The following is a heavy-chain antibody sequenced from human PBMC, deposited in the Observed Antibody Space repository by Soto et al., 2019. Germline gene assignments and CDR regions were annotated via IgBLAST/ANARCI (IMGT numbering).Heavy chain of an antibody. Sequence: ASLKVSCKASGYTFTSYAMHWVRQAPGQGLEWMGWISAYNGNTKYAQKLQGRVTMTTDTSTSTAYMELRSLRSDDTAVYYWARDSPPVDYWGQGTLVPFSS. CDR2: ISAYNGNT. CDR3: ARDSPPVDY. J-gene: IGHJ4*02. V-gene: IGHV1-18*01. CDR1: GYTFTSYA.